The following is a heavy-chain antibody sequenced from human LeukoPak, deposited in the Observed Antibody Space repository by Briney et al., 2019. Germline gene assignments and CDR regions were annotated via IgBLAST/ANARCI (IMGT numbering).Heavy chain of an antibody. Sequence: SETLSLTCAVYGGSFSGYYWSWIRQPPGKGLEWIGEINHSGSTNHNPSLKSRVTISVDTSKNQFSLKQSSVTAADTAVYYCARGGVVVVPAAIPVSPANDYWDQGTLVTVSS. CDR1: GGSFSGYY. V-gene: IGHV4-34*01. CDR2: INHSGST. CDR3: ARGGVVVVPAAIPVSPANDY. D-gene: IGHD2-2*02. J-gene: IGHJ4*02.